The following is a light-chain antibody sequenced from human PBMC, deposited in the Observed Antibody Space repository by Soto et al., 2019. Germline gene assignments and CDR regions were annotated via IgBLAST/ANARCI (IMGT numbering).Light chain of an antibody. CDR1: QGISSY. CDR2: AAS. V-gene: IGKV1-8*01. J-gene: IGKJ3*01. Sequence: AIRMTQSPSSFSASTGDRVTITCRASQGISSYLAWYQQKPGKAPKLLIYAASTLQSGVPSRFSGSGSGTDFTLTISCLQSEEFATYYCQQYDSYPFTFGPGIKGDIK. CDR3: QQYDSYPFT.